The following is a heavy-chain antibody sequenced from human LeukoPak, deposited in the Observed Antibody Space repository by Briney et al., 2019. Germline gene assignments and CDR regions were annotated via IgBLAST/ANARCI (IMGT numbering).Heavy chain of an antibody. V-gene: IGHV1-69*04. J-gene: IGHJ4*02. CDR1: GGTFSSYA. D-gene: IGHD3-3*01. CDR3: ARGSGELDY. CDR2: IIPILGIA. Sequence: GASVKVSCKASGGTFSSYAISWVRQAPGQGLEWMGRIIPILGIANYAQKFQGRVTITADKSTSTAYMELSSLRSGDTAVYYCARGSGELDYWGQGTLVTVSS.